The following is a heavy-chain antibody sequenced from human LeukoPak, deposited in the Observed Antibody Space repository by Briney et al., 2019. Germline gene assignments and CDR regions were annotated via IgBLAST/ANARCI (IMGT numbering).Heavy chain of an antibody. CDR3: ARDRTSAVGATTTPYYYMDV. J-gene: IGHJ6*03. D-gene: IGHD1-26*01. CDR2: MNPNSGNT. Sequence: ASVKVSCKASGYTSTSYDINWVRQATGQGLEWMGWMNPNSGNTGYAQKFQGRVTMTRNTSISTAYMELSSLRSEDTAVYYCARDRTSAVGATTTPYYYMDVWGKGTTVTVSS. V-gene: IGHV1-8*01. CDR1: GYTSTSYD.